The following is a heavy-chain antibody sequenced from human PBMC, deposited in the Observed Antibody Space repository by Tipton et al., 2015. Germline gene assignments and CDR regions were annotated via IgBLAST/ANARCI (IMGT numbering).Heavy chain of an antibody. CDR2: ISSSSSTV. CDR3: ARDVGPIAVTGTRYFDL. J-gene: IGHJ2*01. Sequence: SLRLSCAASGFIFSSYSMNWVRQAPGKGLEWVSFISSSSSTVYYADSVKGRFTISRDNAKNSLFLQLNSLRDEDTAVYYCARDVGPIAVTGTRYFDLWGRGTLVTVSS. V-gene: IGHV3-48*02. CDR1: GFIFSSYS. D-gene: IGHD6-19*01.